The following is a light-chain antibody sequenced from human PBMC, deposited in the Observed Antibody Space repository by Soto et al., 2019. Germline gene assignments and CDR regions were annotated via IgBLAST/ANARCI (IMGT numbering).Light chain of an antibody. CDR3: QHADSFPLIT. V-gene: IGKV1-12*01. CDR2: AAS. CDR1: EDISAW. Sequence: IKMNQSPSSLSASVGGRCTITCRSSEDISAWLAWYQQKPGKAPQLLIYAASSLQSGVPSRFSGSGSGTDFTLTISSLQAEDFATYYCQHADSFPLITFGQGQRREIK. J-gene: IGKJ5*01.